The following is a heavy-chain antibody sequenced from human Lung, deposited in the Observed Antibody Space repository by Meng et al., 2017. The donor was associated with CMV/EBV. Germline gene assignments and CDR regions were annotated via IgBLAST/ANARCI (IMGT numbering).Heavy chain of an antibody. Sequence: GESLKISCSASGFNFKIYTMKWVRQAPGKGLEWVSSISATSTTIYYADSVKGRFTISRDNAKNSLFLQMNSLGAEDTAMYYCARAAVFEKIVVVPTAIGSWGRGXLVTVSS. J-gene: IGHJ5*01. CDR2: ISATSTTI. D-gene: IGHD2-2*01. V-gene: IGHV3-21*06. CDR1: GFNFKIYT. CDR3: ARAAVFEKIVVVPTAIGS.